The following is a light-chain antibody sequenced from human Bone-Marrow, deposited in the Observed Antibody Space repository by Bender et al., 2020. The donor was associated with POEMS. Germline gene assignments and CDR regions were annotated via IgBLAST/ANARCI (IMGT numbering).Light chain of an antibody. Sequence: QSALTQPASVSGSPGQSITISCAGTSSDIGSYNLVSWYQQHPGKAPKLIIYDASERPSGVSERFSASKAGNTASLTISGLQAEDEGDYYCSSHTTRSSWVFGGGTTLTVL. CDR2: DAS. V-gene: IGLV2-14*02. J-gene: IGLJ3*02. CDR1: SSDIGSYNL. CDR3: SSHTTRSSWV.